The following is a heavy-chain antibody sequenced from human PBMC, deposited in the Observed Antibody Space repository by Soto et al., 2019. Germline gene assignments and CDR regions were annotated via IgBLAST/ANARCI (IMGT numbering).Heavy chain of an antibody. CDR2: IYSTGTT. D-gene: IGHD3-10*01. J-gene: IGHJ4*02. V-gene: IGHV3-53*01. CDR3: AKDGRGSGSHYNSFGY. CDR1: GFTVGNYY. Sequence: EVQLVESGGGLIQPGGSLKLSCAVSGFTVGNYYMSWVRQAPGKGLEWVSLIYSTGTTKYADSVKGRFTVSRDNAMNTLYLQMNSLRAEDTAVYYCAKDGRGSGSHYNSFGYWGQGTLVTVSS.